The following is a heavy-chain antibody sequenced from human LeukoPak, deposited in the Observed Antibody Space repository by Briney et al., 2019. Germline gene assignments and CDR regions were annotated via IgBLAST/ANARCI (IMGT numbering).Heavy chain of an antibody. CDR2: INHSGST. Sequence: PSETLSLTCAVSGGSFSGYYWSWIRQPPGPGLEWIGEINHSGSTNYNPSLKSRVTISVDTSKNQFSLKLSSVTAADTAVYYCARGVATAGSCDYWGQGTRVTVSA. D-gene: IGHD6-13*01. V-gene: IGHV4-34*01. CDR3: ARGVATAGSCDY. CDR1: GGSFSGYY. J-gene: IGHJ4*02.